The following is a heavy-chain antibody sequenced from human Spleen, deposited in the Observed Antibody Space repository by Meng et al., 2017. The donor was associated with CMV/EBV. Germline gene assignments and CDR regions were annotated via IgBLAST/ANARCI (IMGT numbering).Heavy chain of an antibody. D-gene: IGHD6-13*01. J-gene: IGHJ3*02. CDR1: GFTFSSYG. CDR2: IRYDGSNK. CDR3: ARDLSASWSTFDM. Sequence: LSLTCAASGFTFSSYGMHWVRQAPGKGLEWVAFIRYDGSNKYYADSVKGRFTISRDNSKNTLYLQMNSLRAEDTAVYYCARDLSASWSTFDMWGRGTMVTVSS. V-gene: IGHV3-30*02.